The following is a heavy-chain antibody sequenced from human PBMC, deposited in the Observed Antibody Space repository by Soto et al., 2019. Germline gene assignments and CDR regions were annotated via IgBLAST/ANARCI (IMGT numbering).Heavy chain of an antibody. V-gene: IGHV3-48*03. CDR3: ARETHFIDY. Sequence: VQLVESGGDLVQPGGSLRLSCAASGFTFSSYEMNWVRQAPGKGLEWVSYISSTGTSMDYADSVKGRFTISRDNAKNSLHLQLNSLRDDDTAVYYCARETHFIDYWGQGTLVSVSA. CDR1: GFTFSSYE. CDR2: ISSTGTSM. J-gene: IGHJ4*02.